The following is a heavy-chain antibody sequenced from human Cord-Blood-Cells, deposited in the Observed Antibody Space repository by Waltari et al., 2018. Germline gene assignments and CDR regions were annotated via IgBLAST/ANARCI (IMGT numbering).Heavy chain of an antibody. CDR1: GGSIRSACYP. J-gene: IGHJ4*02. Sequence: QVQLQDSGPGLVKPSQTLSLTCTVSGGSIRSACYPWHWLPKPPGKGLEWLGYIYYSMSTYYNPSFKSRVTISVDTSKNQFSLKLSSVTAADTAVYYCARVRSCTGGVCYDYWGQGTLVTVSS. V-gene: IGHV4-31*03. D-gene: IGHD2-8*02. CDR3: ARVRSCTGGVCYDY. CDR2: IYYSMST.